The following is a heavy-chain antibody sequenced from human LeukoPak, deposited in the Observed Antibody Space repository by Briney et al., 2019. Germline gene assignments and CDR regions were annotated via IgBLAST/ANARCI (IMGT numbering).Heavy chain of an antibody. V-gene: IGHV1-46*01. Sequence: ASVKVSCKASGFSFTSFYMHWVRQAPGQGLEWMGIINPSSGGTSYAQKFQGRITMTRDTSTSTVYMELSSLRSEDTAVYYCARDRIATHYWGQGTLVTVSS. CDR1: GFSFTSFY. CDR3: ARDRIATHY. J-gene: IGHJ4*02. CDR2: INPSSGGT. D-gene: IGHD6-6*01.